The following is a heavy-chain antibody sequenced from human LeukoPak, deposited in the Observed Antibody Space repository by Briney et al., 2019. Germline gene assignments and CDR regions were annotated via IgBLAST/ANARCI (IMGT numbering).Heavy chain of an antibody. Sequence: GASVKVSCKASGYTFTRYYIHWVRQAPGQGLEWMGIIIPSGGGTSYAQKFQDRVTMTRDTSTSTVYMELSSLRSEDTAVYYCARRGDCSGSSCNYDNWGQGTLVTVSS. D-gene: IGHD2-15*01. J-gene: IGHJ4*02. V-gene: IGHV1-46*01. CDR3: ARRGDCSGSSCNYDN. CDR2: IIPSGGGT. CDR1: GYTFTRYY.